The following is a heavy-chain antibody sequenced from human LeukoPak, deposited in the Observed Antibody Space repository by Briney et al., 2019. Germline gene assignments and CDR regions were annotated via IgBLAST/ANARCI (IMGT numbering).Heavy chain of an antibody. D-gene: IGHD3-22*01. Sequence: SVKVSCKASGGTFNSYAIIWVRQAPGQGLEWMGRIIPILGIANYAQKFRGRVTITADKSTSTAYMELSSLRSEDTAVYYCARDHYYDSSGFENLFDYWGQGTLVTVSS. CDR3: ARDHYYDSSGFENLFDY. J-gene: IGHJ4*02. CDR1: GGTFNSYA. CDR2: IIPILGIA. V-gene: IGHV1-69*04.